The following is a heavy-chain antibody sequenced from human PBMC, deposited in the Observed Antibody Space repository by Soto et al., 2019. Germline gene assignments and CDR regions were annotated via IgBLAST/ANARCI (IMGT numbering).Heavy chain of an antibody. CDR2: IYWDDDK. J-gene: IGHJ5*02. Sequence: QITLKESGPTLVKPTQTLTLTCTFSGFSLSTSGVGVGWIRQPPGKALEWLALIYWDDDKRYSPSLKSRLTTXKXTXXNQVVLTMTNMDPVDTATYYCAHSPSGWYLNWFDPWGQGTLVTVSS. CDR3: AHSPSGWYLNWFDP. D-gene: IGHD6-19*01. V-gene: IGHV2-5*02. CDR1: GFSLSTSGVG.